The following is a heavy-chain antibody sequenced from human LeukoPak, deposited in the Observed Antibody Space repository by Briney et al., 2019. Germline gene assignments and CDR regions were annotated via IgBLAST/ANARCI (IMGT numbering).Heavy chain of an antibody. CDR1: GDSVSSNSAA. CDR3: ARVDQWPPSGWFDP. D-gene: IGHD6-19*01. J-gene: IGHJ5*02. Sequence: SQTLSLTCAISGDSVSSNSAAWNWIRQSPSRGLEWLGRTYYRSKWYDDYAVSVRGRITISPDTSKNQFSLQLSSVTPEDTAVYYCARVDQWPPSGWFDPWGQGIQVTVSS. V-gene: IGHV6-1*01. CDR2: TYYRSKWYD.